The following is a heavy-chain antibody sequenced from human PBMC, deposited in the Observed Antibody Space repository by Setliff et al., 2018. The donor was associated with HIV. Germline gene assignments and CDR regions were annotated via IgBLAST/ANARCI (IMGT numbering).Heavy chain of an antibody. D-gene: IGHD3-16*01. V-gene: IGHV1-2*02. CDR3: ARDGGGPGDYYYYYMDV. CDR1: GYTFTDYY. J-gene: IGHJ6*03. Sequence: RASVKVSCKASGYTFTDYYMHWVRQAPGQGLEWMGWINPKSGGTNSALKFQGRVTMTRDTSISTACMELSRLRSDDTAVYYCARDGGGPGDYYYYYMDVWAKGTTVTVSS. CDR2: INPKSGGT.